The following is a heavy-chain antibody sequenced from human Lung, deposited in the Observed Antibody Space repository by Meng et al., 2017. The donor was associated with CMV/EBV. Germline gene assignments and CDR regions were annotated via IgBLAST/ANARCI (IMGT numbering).Heavy chain of an antibody. J-gene: IGHJ4*02. D-gene: IGHD6-13*01. CDR1: GDSMNNYY. CDR3: ARGGRGAAAGQDY. CDR2: MYYSGST. V-gene: IGHV4-59*01. Sequence: SETLSLTXTVSGDSMNNYYWNWIRQPPGKGLEWIGYMYYSGSTNYNPSLKSRVTISVDTSKNQFSLILSSVTAADTAVYYCARGGRGAAAGQDYWGQGTLATVSS.